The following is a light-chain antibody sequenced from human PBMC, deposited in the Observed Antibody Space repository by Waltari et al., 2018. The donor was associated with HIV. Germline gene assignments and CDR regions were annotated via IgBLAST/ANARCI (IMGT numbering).Light chain of an antibody. V-gene: IGLV2-14*01. J-gene: IGLJ3*02. CDR3: SSYTATTAIL. CDR1: NSDVGGYGY. CDR2: EVT. Sequence: QSVLTQPASVAGSPGQSITISCTGTNSDVGGYGYVPWYQQHPGKAPKPLFYEVTHRPPGISSRFSGSQSANTSSMTISRLQAADEADYYCSSYTATTAILFGGGTKVTVL.